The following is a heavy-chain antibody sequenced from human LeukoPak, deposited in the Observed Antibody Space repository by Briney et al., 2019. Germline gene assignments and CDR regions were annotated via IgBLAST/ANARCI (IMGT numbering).Heavy chain of an antibody. D-gene: IGHD4-11*01. J-gene: IGHJ6*03. Sequence: SETLSLTCTVSGGSISSYYWSWIRQPPGKGLEWIGYIYYSGSTNYNPSLKSRVTMSVATSKSQFSLRMRSVTATDTAVYYCARIRTTSSFNDYYYYMDVWGKGTTVTVSS. CDR2: IYYSGST. CDR3: ARIRTTSSFNDYYYYMDV. CDR1: GGSISSYY. V-gene: IGHV4-59*08.